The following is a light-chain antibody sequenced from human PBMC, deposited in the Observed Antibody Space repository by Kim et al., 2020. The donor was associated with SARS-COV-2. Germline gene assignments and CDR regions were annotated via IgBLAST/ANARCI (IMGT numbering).Light chain of an antibody. CDR3: QHRGDWPIT. CDR2: DAS. J-gene: IGKJ5*01. CDR1: QSVRTY. Sequence: LSPGERATLSCRASQSVRTYLAWYQQKPGQAPRLLIYDASNRATGIPARFSGSGSGTDFTLTISSLESEDFAVYYCQHRGDWPITFGPGTRLEIK. V-gene: IGKV3-11*01.